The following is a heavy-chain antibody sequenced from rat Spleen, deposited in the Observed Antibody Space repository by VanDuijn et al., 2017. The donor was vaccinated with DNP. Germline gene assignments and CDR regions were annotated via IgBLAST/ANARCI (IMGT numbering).Heavy chain of an antibody. J-gene: IGHJ2*01. CDR3: TRDNTNSPFGF. Sequence: EVQLQEPGPALVNPSHSFSLTCSFTGSSIPSNSWAWTRKFPGNKLDWIGQISYSGRTTYNPSLKSGISITRDTSKNQFFLQLNSVSTEDTATYYCTRDNTNSPFGFWGQGVMVTVSS. CDR1: GSSIPSNS. V-gene: IGHV3-1*01. D-gene: IGHD1-10*01. CDR2: ISYSGRT.